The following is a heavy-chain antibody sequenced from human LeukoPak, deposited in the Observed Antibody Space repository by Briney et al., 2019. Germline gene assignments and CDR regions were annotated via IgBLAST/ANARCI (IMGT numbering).Heavy chain of an antibody. CDR3: ARDFNGGSGFDP. D-gene: IGHD4-23*01. CDR2: ISYDGSNK. J-gene: IGHJ5*02. V-gene: IGHV3-30*04. CDR1: GFTFSSSYA. Sequence: GGSLRLSCAASGFTFSSSYAMHWVRQAPGKGLEWVAVISYDGSNKYYADSVRGRFTISRDNSKNTLYLQMNSLRAEDTAVYYCARDFNGGSGFDPWGQGTLVTVSS.